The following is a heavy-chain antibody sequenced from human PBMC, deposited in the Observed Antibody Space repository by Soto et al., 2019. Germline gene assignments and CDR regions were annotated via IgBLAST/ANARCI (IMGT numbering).Heavy chain of an antibody. Sequence: QVQLVESGGGVVQPGGSLRLTCAASGFTFSEYGIHWVRQVPGKGLEWVAITSYDGRHTSYVDSVKGRFTISRDNSGNTAFLEMNRLRVEDTAVYYCAKTRNSVINYNYYDNMDVWGQGTTVTVSS. CDR2: TSYDGRHT. CDR3: AKTRNSVINYNYYDNMDV. J-gene: IGHJ6*02. D-gene: IGHD3-10*01. CDR1: GFTFSEYG. V-gene: IGHV3-30*18.